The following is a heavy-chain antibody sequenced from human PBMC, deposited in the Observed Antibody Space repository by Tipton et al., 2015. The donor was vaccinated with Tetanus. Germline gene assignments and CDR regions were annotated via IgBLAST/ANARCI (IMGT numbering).Heavy chain of an antibody. CDR3: ARVALTGTHLDY. CDR2: VYYDGSA. D-gene: IGHD3-9*01. CDR1: GDSISSSEYY. J-gene: IGHJ4*02. Sequence: TLSLTCTVSGDSISSSEYYWGWIRQPPGEGLEWIASVYYDGSAYTNPSLKSRIAISIDTSGSQFSLKVHSVTAADTAFYYCARVALTGTHLDYWGQGTLVTVSS. V-gene: IGHV4-39*01.